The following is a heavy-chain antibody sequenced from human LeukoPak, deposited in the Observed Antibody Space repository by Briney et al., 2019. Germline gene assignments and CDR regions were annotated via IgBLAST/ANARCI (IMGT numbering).Heavy chain of an antibody. J-gene: IGHJ4*02. V-gene: IGHV1-46*01. D-gene: IGHD4-17*01. CDR3: ARDSTVTTGAADY. Sequence: ASVKVSCKASGYTFTSYYMHWVRQAPGQGLEWMGIINPSGGNTNYAQKFQGRVTMTRDMSTSTVYMELSSLRSDDTAVYYCARDSTVTTGAADYWGQGTLVTVSS. CDR2: INPSGGNT. CDR1: GYTFTSYY.